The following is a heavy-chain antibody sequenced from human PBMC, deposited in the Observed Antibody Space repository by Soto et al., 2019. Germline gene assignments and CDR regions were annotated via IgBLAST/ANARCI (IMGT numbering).Heavy chain of an antibody. D-gene: IGHD6-13*01. V-gene: IGHV4-59*08. CDR3: ARRYGYSLDY. CDR1: GGSISSYY. CDR2: IYYSGST. Sequence: QVQLQESGPGLVKPSETLSLTCTVSGGSISSYYWSWIRQPPGKGLEWIGYIYYSGSTNYNPSLTTXAXIXXDTSKNQSSLKLSSVPAADTAVYCCARRYGYSLDYWGQGTLVTVSS. J-gene: IGHJ4*02.